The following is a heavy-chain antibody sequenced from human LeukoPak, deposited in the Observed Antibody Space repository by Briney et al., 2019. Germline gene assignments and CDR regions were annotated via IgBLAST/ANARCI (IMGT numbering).Heavy chain of an antibody. CDR3: ARDLAGPPQEAFDI. V-gene: IGHV3-7*01. CDR1: GFTFSSYW. CDR2: IKKAGSER. J-gene: IGHJ3*02. Sequence: PGGSLRLSCAASGFTFSSYWMNWVRQAPGKGLEWVANIKKAGSERYYEDSVKGRFTISRDNTRKSLYLQMNTLRAEDTAVYYCARDLAGPPQEAFDIWGQGTMVTVSS.